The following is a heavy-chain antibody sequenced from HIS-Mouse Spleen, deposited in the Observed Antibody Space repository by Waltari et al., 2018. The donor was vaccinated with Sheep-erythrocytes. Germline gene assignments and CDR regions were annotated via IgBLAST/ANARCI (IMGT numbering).Heavy chain of an antibody. CDR3: ARDLKYSSGWWFDP. CDR2: INPNSGGT. V-gene: IGHV1-2*02. D-gene: IGHD6-19*01. Sequence: QVQLVQSGAEVKKPGASVKVSCKASGYTFTGYYMHSVRQAPGQGLEWMGWINPNSGGTNYAQKFQGRVTMTRDTSISTAYMEPSRLRSDDTAVYYCARDLKYSSGWWFDPWGQGTLVTVSS. CDR1: GYTFTGYY. J-gene: IGHJ5*02.